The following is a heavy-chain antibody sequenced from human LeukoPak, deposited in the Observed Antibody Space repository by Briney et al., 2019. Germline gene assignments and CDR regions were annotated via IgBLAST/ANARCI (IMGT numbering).Heavy chain of an antibody. D-gene: IGHD2-15*01. CDR2: ISGSGGST. V-gene: IGHV3-23*01. CDR3: AKMSETPHSDYYYYYYMDV. J-gene: IGHJ6*03. CDR1: GFPFSSFP. Sequence: PGGSLRLPWEASGFPFSSFPMGGVGRAPGKGLEWVSAISGSGGSTYYADSVKGRFTISRDNSKNTLYLQMNSLRAEDTAVYYCAKMSETPHSDYYYYYYMDVWGKGTTVTVSS.